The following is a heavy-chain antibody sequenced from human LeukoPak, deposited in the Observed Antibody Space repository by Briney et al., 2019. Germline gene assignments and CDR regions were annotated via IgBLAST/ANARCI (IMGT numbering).Heavy chain of an antibody. D-gene: IGHD3-22*01. CDR1: GHTFTRSY. J-gene: IGHJ3*02. CDR2: INPNSGGT. CDR3: ASLKNSYDSSGYLVTDAFDI. V-gene: IGHV1-2*02. Sequence: ASVKVSCKASGHTFTRSYMHWVRQAPGQGLEWMGWINPNSGGTNYAQKFQGRVTMTRDTSISTAYMELSRLRSDDTAVYYCASLKNSYDSSGYLVTDAFDIWGQGTMVTVSS.